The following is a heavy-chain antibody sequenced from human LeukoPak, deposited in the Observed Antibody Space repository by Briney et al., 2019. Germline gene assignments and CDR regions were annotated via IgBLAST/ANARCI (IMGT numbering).Heavy chain of an antibody. CDR1: GYTLTELS. Sequence: ASVNLSSKVSGYTLTELSMHWVRQAPGKGPEWMGGFDPEDGETIYAQKFQGRVTMTEDTSTDTAYMELSSLRSEDTAVYYCATGIAAAGDDWFDPWGQGTVVTVTS. CDR3: ATGIAAAGDDWFDP. D-gene: IGHD6-13*01. CDR2: FDPEDGET. V-gene: IGHV1-24*01. J-gene: IGHJ5*02.